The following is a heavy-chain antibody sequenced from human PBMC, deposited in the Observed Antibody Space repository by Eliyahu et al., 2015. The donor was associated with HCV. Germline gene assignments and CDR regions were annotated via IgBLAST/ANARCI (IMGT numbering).Heavy chain of an antibody. Sequence: EVQLVESGGGLVQPGRSLRLSCTAXGFTFGDYAMSWVRQAPGKGLEWVGFIRSKAYGGTTEYAASVKGRFTISRDDSKSIAYLQMNSLKTEDTAVYYCTTDWFDPWGQGTLVTVSS. CDR3: TTDWFDP. CDR1: GFTFGDYA. J-gene: IGHJ5*02. V-gene: IGHV3-49*04. CDR2: IRSKAYGGTT.